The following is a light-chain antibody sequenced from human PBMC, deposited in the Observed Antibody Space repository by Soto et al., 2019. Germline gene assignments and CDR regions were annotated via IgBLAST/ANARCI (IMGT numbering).Light chain of an antibody. CDR2: GAS. CDR1: QSVSSSY. CDR3: HQYTGWPRT. Sequence: EIVLTQSTGTLSFSPGERATLSCRASQSVSSSYLAWYQQKPGQAPRLLIYGASTRAGGVPAGFSGGGSGTEFTLTITSLQSEDFAVYYCHQYTGWPRTFGQRTNVAI. V-gene: IGKV3-15*01. J-gene: IGKJ1*01.